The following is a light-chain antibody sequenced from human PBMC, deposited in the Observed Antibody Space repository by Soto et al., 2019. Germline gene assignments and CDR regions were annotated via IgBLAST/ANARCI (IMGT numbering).Light chain of an antibody. CDR3: QQRSHWPGT. CDR2: DAS. J-gene: IGKJ3*01. V-gene: IGKV3-11*01. CDR1: QSLSRY. Sequence: EIVLTQSPATLSLSPGERATLSCRASQSLSRYLAWYQQIPGQAPRLLIYDASKRATGVPARFSGSGSGTDFTLIISSLEPEDFAVYYCQQRSHWPGTFGPGTIVDIK.